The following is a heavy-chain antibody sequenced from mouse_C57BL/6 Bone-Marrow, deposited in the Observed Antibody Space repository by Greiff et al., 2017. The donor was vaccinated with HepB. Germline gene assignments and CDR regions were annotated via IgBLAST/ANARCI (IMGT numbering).Heavy chain of an antibody. Sequence: EVQGVESGGGLVKPGGSLKLSCAASGFTFSSYAMSWVRQTPEKRLEWVATISDGGSYTYYPDNVKGRFTISRDNAKNNLYLQMSHLKSEDTAMYYCARVTGTTYWGQGTTLTVSS. CDR3: ARVTGTTY. CDR2: ISDGGSYT. D-gene: IGHD4-1*01. V-gene: IGHV5-4*01. J-gene: IGHJ2*01. CDR1: GFTFSSYA.